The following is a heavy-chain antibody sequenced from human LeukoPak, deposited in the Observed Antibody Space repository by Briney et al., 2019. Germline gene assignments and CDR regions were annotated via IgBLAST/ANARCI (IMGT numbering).Heavy chain of an antibody. CDR3: ALLATTVVTRFDY. Sequence: ASVKVSCKASGYTFANYAISWVRQAPGQGLEWMGWISVTNGNTNYAQKLQGRVTITADESTSTAYMELSSLRSEDTAVYYCALLATTVVTRFDYWGQGTLVTVSS. J-gene: IGHJ4*02. CDR2: ISVTNGNT. V-gene: IGHV1-18*01. D-gene: IGHD4-23*01. CDR1: GYTFANYA.